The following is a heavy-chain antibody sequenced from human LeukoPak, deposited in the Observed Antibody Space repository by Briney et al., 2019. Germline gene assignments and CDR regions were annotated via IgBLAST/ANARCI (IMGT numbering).Heavy chain of an antibody. V-gene: IGHV3-20*04. J-gene: IGHJ5*02. CDR1: GFTFSSYW. CDR3: ARGLKYQLLVSWFDP. Sequence: PGGSLRLSCAASGFTFSSYWMTWVRQAPGKGLKWVSGINWNGGSTGYADSVKGRFTISRDNAKNSLYLQMNSLRAEDTALYYCARGLKYQLLVSWFDPWGQGTLVTVSS. D-gene: IGHD2-2*01. CDR2: INWNGGST.